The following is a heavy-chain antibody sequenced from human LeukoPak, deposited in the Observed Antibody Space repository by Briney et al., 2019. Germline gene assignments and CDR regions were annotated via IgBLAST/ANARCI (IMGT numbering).Heavy chain of an antibody. CDR3: ARDPIGGLYYYYMDV. V-gene: IGHV3-21*01. CDR1: GFTSSSYS. Sequence: GGSLRPSCAASGFTSSSYSMNWVRQAPGKGLEWVSSISSSSSYIYYADSVKGRFTISRDNAKNSLYLQMNSLRAEDTAVYYCARDPIGGLYYYYMDVWGKGTTVTVSS. D-gene: IGHD4-23*01. CDR2: ISSSSSYI. J-gene: IGHJ6*03.